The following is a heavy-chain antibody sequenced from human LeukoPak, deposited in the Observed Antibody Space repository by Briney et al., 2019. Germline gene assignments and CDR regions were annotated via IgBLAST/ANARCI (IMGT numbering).Heavy chain of an antibody. J-gene: IGHJ5*02. V-gene: IGHV3-33*01. CDR1: GFTFSSYG. CDR2: IWYDGSNK. CDR3: ARDRVAVAPNWFDP. D-gene: IGHD6-19*01. Sequence: GGSLRLSCAASGFTFSSYGMHWVRQAPGKGLEWVAVIWYDGSNKYYADSVKGRFTISRDNSKNTLYLQMNSLRAEDTAVYYCARDRVAVAPNWFDPWGQGTLVTVSS.